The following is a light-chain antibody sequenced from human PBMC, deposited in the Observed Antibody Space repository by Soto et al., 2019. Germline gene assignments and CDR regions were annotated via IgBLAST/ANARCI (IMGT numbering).Light chain of an antibody. CDR3: SAYTDKSYI. Sequence: QSVLTQPASVAVTPGQSINISHTTSNLDVDAYKYISLSRQHPGEAPKMIIDEVRNRPSGVSDGLSGSKSANTASLSICGLKTEDEAEYFGSAYTDKSYIFGSGTKVTVL. CDR1: NLDVDAYKY. J-gene: IGLJ1*01. CDR2: EVR. V-gene: IGLV2-14*01.